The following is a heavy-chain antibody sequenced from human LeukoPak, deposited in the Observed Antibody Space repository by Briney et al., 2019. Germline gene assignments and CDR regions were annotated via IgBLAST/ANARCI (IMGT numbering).Heavy chain of an antibody. CDR3: ARSRGLHYYDSSGYYGY. V-gene: IGHV1-2*06. CDR1: GYTFTGYY. Sequence: GASVKVSCKASGYTFTGYYMHWVRQAPGQGLEWTGRINPNSGGTNYAQKFQGRVTMTRDTSISTAYMELSRLRSDDTAVYYCARSRGLHYYDSSGYYGYWGQGTLVTVSS. CDR2: INPNSGGT. D-gene: IGHD3-22*01. J-gene: IGHJ4*02.